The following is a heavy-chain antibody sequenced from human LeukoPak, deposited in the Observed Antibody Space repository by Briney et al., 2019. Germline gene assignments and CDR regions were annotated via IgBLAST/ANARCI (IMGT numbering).Heavy chain of an antibody. D-gene: IGHD2-21*01. Sequence: GGSLRLSCAASGFSFSKYWMHWVRQTPGEGLVWVSRIKEDGTYTSYADSVKGRFTISRDNARNTVFLQMNSLRAEDTAVYYCARDFDMVITPGDDFDFWGQGTLVTVFS. CDR2: IKEDGTYT. CDR1: GFSFSKYW. V-gene: IGHV3-74*01. J-gene: IGHJ4*02. CDR3: ARDFDMVITPGDDFDF.